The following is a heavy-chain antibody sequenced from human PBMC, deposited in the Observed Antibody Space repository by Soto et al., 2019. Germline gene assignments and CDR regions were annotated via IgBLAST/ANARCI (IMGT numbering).Heavy chain of an antibody. CDR3: ARDRYYDSSGYYYVGPRHAFDI. D-gene: IGHD3-22*01. CDR2: INSDGSST. Sequence: EVQLVESGGGLVQPGGSLRLSCAASGFTFSSYWMHWVRQAPGKGLVWVSRINSDGSSTSYADSVKGRFTISRDNAKNALYLQMNILRAEDTAVYYCARDRYYDSSGYYYVGPRHAFDIWGQGTMVTVSS. J-gene: IGHJ3*02. V-gene: IGHV3-74*01. CDR1: GFTFSSYW.